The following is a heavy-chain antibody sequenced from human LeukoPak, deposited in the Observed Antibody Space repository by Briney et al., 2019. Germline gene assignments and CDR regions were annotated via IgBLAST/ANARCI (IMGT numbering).Heavy chain of an antibody. CDR2: FDPEDGET. V-gene: IGHV1-24*01. CDR3: ATLTNGYLPVDY. J-gene: IGHJ4*02. D-gene: IGHD2-8*01. Sequence: GASVKVSCKDSGYTLTELSMHCVRQTPGKGVEWMGGFDPEDGETIYAQKFQGRVTMTEDTSTDTAYMELSSLRSEDTAVYYCATLTNGYLPVDYWGQGTLVTVSS. CDR1: GYTLTELS.